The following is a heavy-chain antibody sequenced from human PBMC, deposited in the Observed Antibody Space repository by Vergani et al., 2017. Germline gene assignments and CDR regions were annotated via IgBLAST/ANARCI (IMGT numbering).Heavy chain of an antibody. Sequence: QVQLVQSGAEVKKPGSSVKVSCKASGGTFSSYAISWVRQAPGQGLEWMGGVISIFGTANYAQKFQGRVTISADESTSTAYMELSSLRSEDTAVYYCARVGGEITINYYYYYMDVWGKGTTVTVSS. V-gene: IGHV1-69*01. J-gene: IGHJ6*03. D-gene: IGHD3-3*01. CDR2: VISIFGTA. CDR3: ARVGGEITINYYYYYMDV. CDR1: GGTFSSYA.